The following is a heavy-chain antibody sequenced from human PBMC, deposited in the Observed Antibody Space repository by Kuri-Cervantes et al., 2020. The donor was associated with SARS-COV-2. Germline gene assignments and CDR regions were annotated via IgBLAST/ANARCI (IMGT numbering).Heavy chain of an antibody. D-gene: IGHD6-13*01. J-gene: IGHJ4*02. V-gene: IGHV3-11*01. CDR3: SREQVSAAGTANY. CDR1: GFTFRDYY. CDR2: ISSSDSTT. Sequence: GESLKISCVASGFTFRDYYMSWVRQAPGKGLEWISYISSSDSTTYYADSVKGRFTISRDNAKRTLFLQMNSLRVDDTAVYYCSREQVSAAGTANYWGQGALVTVSS.